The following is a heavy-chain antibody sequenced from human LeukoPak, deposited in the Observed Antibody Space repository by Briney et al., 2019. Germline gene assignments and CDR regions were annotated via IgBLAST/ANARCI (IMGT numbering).Heavy chain of an antibody. CDR1: GGSISSSSYY. CDR3: ARGALLWFGAKMEYYFDS. J-gene: IGHJ4*02. D-gene: IGHD3-10*01. Sequence: SETLSLTCTVSGGSISSSSYYWGWIRQPPGKGLEWIGSIYYSGSTYYNPSLKSRVTISVDTSKNQFSLRLKSVTAADTAVYYCARGALLWFGAKMEYYFDSWGQGTPLTVSS. CDR2: IYYSGST. V-gene: IGHV4-39*07.